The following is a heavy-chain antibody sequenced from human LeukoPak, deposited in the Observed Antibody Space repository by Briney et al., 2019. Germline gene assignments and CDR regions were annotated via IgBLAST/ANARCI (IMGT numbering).Heavy chain of an antibody. V-gene: IGHV4-59*11. CDR1: GGSISSHY. CDR2: IYYSGST. CDR3: ARWGSGYCSSTSCLPYYYYYYMDV. Sequence: SETRSLTCTVSGGSISSHYWSWVRQPPGKGLEWIGYIYYSGSTNYNPSLKSRVTISVDTPKNQFSLKLSSVTAADTAVYYCARWGSGYCSSTSCLPYYYYYYMDVWGKGTTVTVSS. D-gene: IGHD2-2*01. J-gene: IGHJ6*03.